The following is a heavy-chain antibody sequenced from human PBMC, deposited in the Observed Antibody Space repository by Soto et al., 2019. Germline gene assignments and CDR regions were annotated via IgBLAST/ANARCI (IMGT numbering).Heavy chain of an antibody. V-gene: IGHV1-18*01. CDR1: GYTFTSYG. J-gene: IGHJ6*02. CDR2: ISAYNGNT. CDR3: ARDWYCSSTSCYRGYYYYYGMDV. Sequence: GASVKVSCKASGYTFTSYGISWVRQAPGQGLEWMGWISAYNGNTNYAQKLQGRVTMTTDTSTSTAYMELRSLRSDDTAVYYCARDWYCSSTSCYRGYYYYYGMDVWGQGTTVTVSS. D-gene: IGHD2-2*02.